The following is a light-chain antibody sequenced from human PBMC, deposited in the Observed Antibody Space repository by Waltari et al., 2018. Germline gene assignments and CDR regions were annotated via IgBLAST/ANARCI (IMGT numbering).Light chain of an antibody. CDR2: DVT. CDR1: RSDVGGYDY. J-gene: IGLJ1*01. CDR3: SSYTDTSTRYV. Sequence: QSALTQPASVSGSPGQSITISCTGARSDVGGYDYVSWYQQHPGKAPKLMIFDVTKRLSGVSIRFSASKSGNTASLTISGLRAEDEADYYCSSYTDTSTRYVFGTGTKVTVL. V-gene: IGLV2-14*03.